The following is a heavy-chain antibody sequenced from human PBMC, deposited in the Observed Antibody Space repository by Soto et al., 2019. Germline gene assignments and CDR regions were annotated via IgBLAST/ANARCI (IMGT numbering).Heavy chain of an antibody. D-gene: IGHD2-15*01. CDR3: ARGGKDIVVVVAATYYYYYMDV. J-gene: IGHJ6*03. V-gene: IGHV4-39*07. Sequence: PSETLSLTCTVSGGSISSSSYYWGWIRQPPGKGLEWIGSIYYSGSTYYNPSLKSRVTISVDTSKNQFSLKLSSVTAADTAVYYCARGGKDIVVVVAATYYYYYMDVWGKGTTVTVSS. CDR1: GGSISSSSYY. CDR2: IYYSGST.